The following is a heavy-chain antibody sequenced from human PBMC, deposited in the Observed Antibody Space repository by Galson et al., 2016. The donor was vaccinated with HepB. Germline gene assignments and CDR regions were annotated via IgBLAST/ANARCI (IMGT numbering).Heavy chain of an antibody. J-gene: IGHJ6*02. CDR2: IRTTAYGGTA. CDR3: TRDGRYYGSDSGSYVGGMDV. V-gene: IGHV3-49*03. D-gene: IGHD3-10*01. CDR1: GFTFGDFV. Sequence: SLRLSCAASGFTFGDFVVSWFRQAPGEGLEWVGIIRTTAYGGTAEYAASVKGRFTMSRDDSKSIASLQMNSLKTEDTGVYYCTRDGRYYGSDSGSYVGGMDVWGQGTTVTVSS.